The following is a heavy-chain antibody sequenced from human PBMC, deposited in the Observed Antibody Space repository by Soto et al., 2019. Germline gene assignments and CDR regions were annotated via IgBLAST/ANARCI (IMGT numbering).Heavy chain of an antibody. J-gene: IGHJ5*02. CDR2: INVGNGNT. CDR3: AKLPPPYCSSPRRPNWLDP. V-gene: IGHV1-3*01. Sequence: ASVKVSCKASGYTFTNYGMHWVRQAPEQRLEWMGWINVGNGNTKYSQTLQDRVTITRDKSASTAYLELSSLRFEDTAVYYCAKLPPPYCSSPRRPNWLDPWGQGTLVTVSS. D-gene: IGHD2-2*01. CDR1: GYTFTNYG.